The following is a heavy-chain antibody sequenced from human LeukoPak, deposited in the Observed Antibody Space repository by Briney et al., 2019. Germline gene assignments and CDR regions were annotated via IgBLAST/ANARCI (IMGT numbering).Heavy chain of an antibody. Sequence: SETLSLTCTVSGGSISSGDYYWSWIRQPPGKGLEWIGYIYYSGSTYYNPSLKSRVAISVDTSKNQFSLKLSSVTAADTAVYYCARNGGNSDFDYWGQGTLVTVSS. J-gene: IGHJ4*02. V-gene: IGHV4-30-4*01. CDR3: ARNGGNSDFDY. CDR1: GGSISSGDYY. CDR2: IYYSGST. D-gene: IGHD4-23*01.